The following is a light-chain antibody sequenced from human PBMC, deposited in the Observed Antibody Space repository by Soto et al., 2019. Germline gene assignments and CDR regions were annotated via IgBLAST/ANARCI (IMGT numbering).Light chain of an antibody. J-gene: IGKJ4*01. Sequence: EIVLTQSPATLSLSPAERATLSCRASQSLGSYLAWYQQQPGQPPTPLIHDPSSSAPGIPGRFRGSGSGTDFPLTINSAESHSVAVYYCQQRSDWPLTFIGGTKVEIK. CDR2: DPS. CDR3: QQRSDWPLT. CDR1: QSLGSY. V-gene: IGKV3-11*01.